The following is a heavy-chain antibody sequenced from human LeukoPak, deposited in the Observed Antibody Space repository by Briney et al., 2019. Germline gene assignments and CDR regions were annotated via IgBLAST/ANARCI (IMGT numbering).Heavy chain of an antibody. CDR3: AKDPGVVPAHYFDY. J-gene: IGHJ4*02. CDR2: TGSTGVST. V-gene: IGHV3-23*01. CDR1: GFTFSSYA. D-gene: IGHD2-2*01. Sequence: GGSLRLSCAASGFTFSSYAMNWVRQAPGKGLEWVSGTGSTGVSTFYADSVKGRFTVSRDNSKNTLSLQMNSLRAEDTAVYYCAKDPGVVPAHYFDYWGQGPWSPSPQ.